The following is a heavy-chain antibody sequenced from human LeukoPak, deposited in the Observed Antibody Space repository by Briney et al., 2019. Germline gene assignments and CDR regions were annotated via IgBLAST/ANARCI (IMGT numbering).Heavy chain of an antibody. CDR1: GFTFSSYA. D-gene: IGHD1-26*01. V-gene: IGHV3-23*01. Sequence: GGSLRLSCATSGFTFSSYAMTWVRQAPGEGLEWVSAISGSGGSTYYPDSVKGRFTISRDNSKNTLYVQINSLRAEDTAVYYCAKTLVGATSGPDYYFDSWGQGTLVTVSS. CDR2: ISGSGGST. J-gene: IGHJ4*02. CDR3: AKTLVGATSGPDYYFDS.